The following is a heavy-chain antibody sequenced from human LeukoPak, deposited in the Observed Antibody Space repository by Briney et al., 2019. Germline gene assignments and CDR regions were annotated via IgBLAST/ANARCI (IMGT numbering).Heavy chain of an antibody. CDR1: GGSISSYY. CDR3: ARYSSSSFDY. Sequence: SETPSLTCTVSGGSISSYYWSWIRKPAGKGLEWIGRIYTSGSTNYNPSLKSRVTISVDTSKNQFSLKLSSVTAADTAVYYCARYSSSSFDYWGQGTLVTVSS. J-gene: IGHJ4*02. V-gene: IGHV4-4*07. D-gene: IGHD6-13*01. CDR2: IYTSGST.